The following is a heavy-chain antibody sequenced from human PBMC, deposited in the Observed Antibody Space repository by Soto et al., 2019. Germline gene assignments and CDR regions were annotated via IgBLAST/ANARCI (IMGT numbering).Heavy chain of an antibody. V-gene: IGHV3-7*01. D-gene: IGHD3-3*01. CDR1: GFTFSSYW. J-gene: IGHJ4*02. CDR2: IKQDGSEK. Sequence: GGSLRLSCAASGFTFSSYWMSWVRQAPGKGLEWVANIKQDGSEKYYVDSVKGRFTISRDNAKNSLYLQMNSLRAEDKAVYYCARDLQLGLRFLEWSPPAYYFDYWGQGTLVTVSS. CDR3: ARDLQLGLRFLEWSPPAYYFDY.